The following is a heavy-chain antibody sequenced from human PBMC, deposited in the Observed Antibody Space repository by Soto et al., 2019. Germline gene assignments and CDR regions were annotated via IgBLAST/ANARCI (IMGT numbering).Heavy chain of an antibody. CDR3: ARDGVQQEHRFYYYYGMDV. D-gene: IGHD1-1*01. CDR1: GGTFSSYA. J-gene: IGHJ6*02. V-gene: IGHV1-69*13. Sequence: SVKVSCKASGGTFSSYAISWVRQAPGQGLEWMGGIIPIFGTANYAQKFQGRVTITADESTSTAYMELSSLRSEDTAVYYCARDGVQQEHRFYYYYGMDVWGQGTTVTVSS. CDR2: IIPIFGTA.